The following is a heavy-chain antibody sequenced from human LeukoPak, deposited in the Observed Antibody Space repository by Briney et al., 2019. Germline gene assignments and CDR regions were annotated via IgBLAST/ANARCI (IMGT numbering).Heavy chain of an antibody. J-gene: IGHJ4*02. D-gene: IGHD4-17*01. V-gene: IGHV1-69*13. Sequence: SVKVSCKASGGTSSSYAISWVRQAPGQGLEWMGGIIPIFGTANYAQKFQGRVTITADESTSKAYMELSSLRSEDTAVYYCARPSLHDYGDWRFDYWGQGTLVTVSS. CDR1: GGTSSSYA. CDR2: IIPIFGTA. CDR3: ARPSLHDYGDWRFDY.